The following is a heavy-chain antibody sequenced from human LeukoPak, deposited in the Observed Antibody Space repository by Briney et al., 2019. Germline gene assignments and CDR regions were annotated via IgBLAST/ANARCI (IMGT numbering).Heavy chain of an antibody. CDR3: ARGRDILTGYYNHFDY. CDR2: ISAYNGNT. Sequence: GASVKVSFKASGYTFTSYGISWVRQAPGQGLEWMGWISAYNGNTNYAQKLQSRVTMTTDTSTSTAYMELRSLRSDDTAVYYCARGRDILTGYYNHFDYWGQGTLVTVSS. D-gene: IGHD3-9*01. V-gene: IGHV1-18*01. CDR1: GYTFTSYG. J-gene: IGHJ4*02.